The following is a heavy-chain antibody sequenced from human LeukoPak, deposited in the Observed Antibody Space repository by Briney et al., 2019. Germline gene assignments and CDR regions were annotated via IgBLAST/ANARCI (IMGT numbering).Heavy chain of an antibody. J-gene: IGHJ4*02. CDR1: GFTFSSYG. Sequence: GGSLRLSYAASGFTFSSYGMHWVRQAPGKGLEWVAVIWYDGSNKYYADSVKGRFTISRDNSKNTLYLQMNSLRAEDTAVYYCARDMEAVAGYYFDYWGQGTLVTVSS. D-gene: IGHD6-19*01. CDR3: ARDMEAVAGYYFDY. CDR2: IWYDGSNK. V-gene: IGHV3-33*01.